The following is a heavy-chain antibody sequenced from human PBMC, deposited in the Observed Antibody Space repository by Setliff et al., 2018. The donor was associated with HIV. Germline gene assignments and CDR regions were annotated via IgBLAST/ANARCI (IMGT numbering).Heavy chain of an antibody. J-gene: IGHJ4*02. Sequence: ASVKVSCKASGGTLSNYAISWVRQAPGQGLEWMGWISGYNGNTKYAQNMQGRVTMTTDTSTTTAYMELRSLRSDDTAVYYCVRGARTGDRRFDSWGQGTLVTVSS. CDR2: ISGYNGNT. CDR1: GGTLSNYA. D-gene: IGHD7-27*01. CDR3: VRGARTGDRRFDS. V-gene: IGHV1-18*01.